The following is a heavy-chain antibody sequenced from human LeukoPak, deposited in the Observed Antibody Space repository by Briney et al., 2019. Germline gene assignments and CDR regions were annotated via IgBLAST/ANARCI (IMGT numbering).Heavy chain of an antibody. Sequence: GGSLRLSCVASGFTFSSYAMNWVRQAPGKGLEWVSSISSSSSYIYYADSVKGRFTISRDNAKNSLYLQMNSLRAEDTAVYYCARAGSVGRYFDWATHWGQGTLVTVSS. J-gene: IGHJ4*02. CDR1: GFTFSSYA. CDR3: ARAGSVGRYFDWATH. D-gene: IGHD3-9*01. V-gene: IGHV3-21*01. CDR2: ISSSSSYI.